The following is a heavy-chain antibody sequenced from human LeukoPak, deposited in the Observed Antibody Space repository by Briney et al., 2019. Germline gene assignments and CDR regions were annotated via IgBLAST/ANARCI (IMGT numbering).Heavy chain of an antibody. V-gene: IGHV1-18*01. CDR3: ASIGDFWGGYYRDYGMDV. D-gene: IGHD3-3*01. CDR1: GYTFTSYG. J-gene: IGHJ6*02. Sequence: ASVNVSCKASGYTFTSYGLSWVRQAPRQGLEWMGWISAYNGNTNYAQKLQGTVTMTTDTSTSTAYMELRSLRSDGTAVYYCASIGDFWGGYYRDYGMDVWGQGTTVTVSS. CDR2: ISAYNGNT.